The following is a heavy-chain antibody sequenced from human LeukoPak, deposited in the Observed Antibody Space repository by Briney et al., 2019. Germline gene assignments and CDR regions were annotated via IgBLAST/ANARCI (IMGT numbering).Heavy chain of an antibody. CDR3: AKDPGVTAMIFDY. Sequence: PGGSLRLSCAASGFTFSSYGMHWVRQAPGKGLEWVAVISYDGSNKYYADSVKGRFTISRDNSKNTLYLQMNSLRAEDTTVYYCAKDPGVTAMIFDYWGQGTLVTVSS. CDR2: ISYDGSNK. J-gene: IGHJ4*02. D-gene: IGHD2-21*02. CDR1: GFTFSSYG. V-gene: IGHV3-30*18.